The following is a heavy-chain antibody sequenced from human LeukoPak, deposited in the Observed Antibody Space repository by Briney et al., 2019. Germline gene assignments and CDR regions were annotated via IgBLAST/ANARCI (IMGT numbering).Heavy chain of an antibody. Sequence: SETLSLTCTVSGGSISSSGYYWGWIRQPPGNGLEWLGTIYYTGSTYYNPSLKSRVTISVDRSKNQFSLKLSSVTAADTAVYYCASQGGDAFDIWGQGTMVTVSS. CDR2: IYYTGST. CDR1: GGSISSSGYY. D-gene: IGHD3-16*01. CDR3: ASQGGDAFDI. J-gene: IGHJ3*02. V-gene: IGHV4-39*07.